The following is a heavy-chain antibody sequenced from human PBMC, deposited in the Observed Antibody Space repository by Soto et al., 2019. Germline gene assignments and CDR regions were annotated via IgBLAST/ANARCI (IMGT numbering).Heavy chain of an antibody. D-gene: IGHD1-26*01. CDR2: IYHSGSS. V-gene: IGHV4-30-4*01. CDR3: ARDSSGTYLGI. CDR1: GGSLSSGTYY. J-gene: IGHJ4*02. Sequence: PSETLSLTCTVSGGSLSSGTYYWSWIRQPPGKGLEWIGYIYHSGSSQSNPSLKSRVTISVDTSKSQFSLKLSSVTAADTAVDYCARDSSGTYLGIWGQGTLVTVSS.